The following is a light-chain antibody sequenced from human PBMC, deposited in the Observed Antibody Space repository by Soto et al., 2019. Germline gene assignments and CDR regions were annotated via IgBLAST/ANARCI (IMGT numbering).Light chain of an antibody. Sequence: QSALTQPASVSGSPGQSITIYCTGTSSDVGGYNYVSWYQQHPDKAPKLIIYEVSNRPSGVSIRFSGSKSANTASLPSSGLQAEYEADYYCSSYTTTYTVLFGGGTKLTVL. CDR1: SSDVGGYNY. J-gene: IGLJ2*01. CDR2: EVS. CDR3: SSYTTTYTVL. V-gene: IGLV2-14*01.